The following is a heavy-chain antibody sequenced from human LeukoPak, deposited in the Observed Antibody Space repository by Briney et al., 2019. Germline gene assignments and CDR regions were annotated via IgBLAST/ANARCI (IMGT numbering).Heavy chain of an antibody. D-gene: IGHD2-15*01. J-gene: IGHJ4*02. CDR1: GFTFSSYE. Sequence: GGSLRLSCAASGFTFSSYEMNWVRQAPGEGLEWVSYISSSGSTIYYADSVKGRFTISRDNAKNSLYLQMNSLRAEDTAVYYVVVVAASRDYWGQGTLVTVSS. CDR3: VVVAASRDY. V-gene: IGHV3-48*03. CDR2: ISSSGSTI.